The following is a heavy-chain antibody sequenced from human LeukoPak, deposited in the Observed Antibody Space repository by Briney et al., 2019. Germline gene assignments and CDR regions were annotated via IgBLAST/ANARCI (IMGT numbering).Heavy chain of an antibody. D-gene: IGHD3-22*01. CDR3: ASHDYGSSGHLFDY. J-gene: IGHJ4*02. V-gene: IGHV3-21*01. Sequence: GGSLRLSCAVSGFTFSSYSMNWVRQAPGKGLEWVSSISSSSSCIYYADSVKGRFTISRDNAKNSLYVQMNSLRAEDTAVYYCASHDYGSSGHLFDYWGQGSLVTVSS. CDR2: ISSSSSCI. CDR1: GFTFSSYS.